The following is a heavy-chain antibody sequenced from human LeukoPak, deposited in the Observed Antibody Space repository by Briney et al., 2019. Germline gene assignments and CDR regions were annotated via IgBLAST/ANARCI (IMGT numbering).Heavy chain of an antibody. V-gene: IGHV1-2*06. CDR1: GYTFTGYY. D-gene: IGHD6-13*01. CDR3: ARKLGSSWSLSAGSYYFDY. Sequence: ASVKVSCKASGYTFTGYYMHWVRQAPGQGLEWTGRINPNSGGTNYAQKFQGRVTMTRDTSISTAYMELSRLRSDDTAVYYCARKLGSSWSLSAGSYYFDYWGQGTLVTVSS. CDR2: INPNSGGT. J-gene: IGHJ4*02.